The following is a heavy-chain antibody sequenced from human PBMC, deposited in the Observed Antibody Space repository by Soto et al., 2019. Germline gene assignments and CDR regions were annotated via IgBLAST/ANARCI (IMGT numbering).Heavy chain of an antibody. Sequence: GGSLRLSCAASGFTFSSYAMSWVRQAPGKGLEWVSAISGSGASTYYADSVKGRFTISRDNSENTLYVQMNSLRAEDTALYYCAKGARSNWNTGHYNDAFDIWGQGTMVTVSS. V-gene: IGHV3-23*01. CDR3: AKGARSNWNTGHYNDAFDI. D-gene: IGHD1-1*01. CDR1: GFTFSSYA. CDR2: ISGSGAST. J-gene: IGHJ3*02.